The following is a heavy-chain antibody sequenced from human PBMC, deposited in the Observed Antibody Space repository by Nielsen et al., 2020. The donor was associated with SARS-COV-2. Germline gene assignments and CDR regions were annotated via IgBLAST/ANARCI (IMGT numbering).Heavy chain of an antibody. CDR2: ISYDGSNK. V-gene: IGHV3-30*03. Sequence: GGSLRLSCAASGFTFSSYGMHWVRQAPGKGLEWVAVISYDGSNKYYADPVKGRFTISRDNSKNTLYLQMNSLRAEDTAVYYCASSVAGASGLDVWGQGTTVTVSS. CDR1: GFTFSSYG. D-gene: IGHD6-19*01. CDR3: ASSVAGASGLDV. J-gene: IGHJ6*02.